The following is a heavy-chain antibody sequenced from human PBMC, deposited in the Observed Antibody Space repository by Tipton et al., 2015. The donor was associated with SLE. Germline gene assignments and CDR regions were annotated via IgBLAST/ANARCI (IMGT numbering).Heavy chain of an antibody. CDR2: IYCSGST. CDR1: GGSISSRSDH. V-gene: IGHV4-39*07. J-gene: IGHJ2*01. Sequence: TLSLTCTVSGGSISSRSDHWGWIRQSPGTGLESIGSIYCSGSTYYNPSLKSRVTISVDTSKNQFSLKLTSVTAADTAVYYCARGWAFSSTWSYFDLWGRGTLVTVSS. CDR3: ARGWAFSSTWSYFDL. D-gene: IGHD6-13*01.